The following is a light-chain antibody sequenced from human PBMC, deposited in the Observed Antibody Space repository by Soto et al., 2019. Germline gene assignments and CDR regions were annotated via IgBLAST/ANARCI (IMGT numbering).Light chain of an antibody. CDR2: GAS. J-gene: IGKJ1*01. V-gene: IGKV3-11*01. Sequence: TQSPATVSVTKGERATLSCRASQSVSTNFAWYQQRPGQAPRLLFYGASIRATAVPARFSGSGSGTDFTLTISSLEPEDFAVYYCQQRSNWPRTFGQGTKVDIK. CDR1: QSVSTN. CDR3: QQRSNWPRT.